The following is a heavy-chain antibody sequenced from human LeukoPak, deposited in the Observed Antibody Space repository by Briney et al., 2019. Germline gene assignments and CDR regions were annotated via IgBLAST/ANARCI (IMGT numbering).Heavy chain of an antibody. D-gene: IGHD4-23*01. CDR1: GDSISNYY. CDR3: ARYSAATVGHSKWFDP. V-gene: IGHV4-59*08. Sequence: PSETLSLTCTVSGDSISNYYWSWTRQPPGKGLEWIGCVYYSGSSNYDPSLKSRVTISIYTSKSQFSLKLDSVTAADTAVYYCARYSAATVGHSKWFDPWGQGTLVTVSS. J-gene: IGHJ5*02. CDR2: VYYSGSS.